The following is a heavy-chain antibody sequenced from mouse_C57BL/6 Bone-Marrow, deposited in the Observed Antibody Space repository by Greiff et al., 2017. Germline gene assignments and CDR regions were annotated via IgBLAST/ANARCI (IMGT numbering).Heavy chain of an antibody. V-gene: IGHV1-42*01. D-gene: IGHD4-1*01. J-gene: IGHJ2*01. Sequence: VQLQQSGPELVKPGASVKISCKASGYSFTGYYMNWVKQSPEKSLEWIGEINPSTGGTTYNQKFKAKATLTVDKSSSTAYMQLKSLTSEDSAVYYCARRTGNFDYWGQGTTLTVS. CDR1: GYSFTGYY. CDR2: INPSTGGT. CDR3: ARRTGNFDY.